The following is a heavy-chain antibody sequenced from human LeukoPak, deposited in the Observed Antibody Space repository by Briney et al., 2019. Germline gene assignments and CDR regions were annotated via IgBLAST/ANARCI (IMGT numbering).Heavy chain of an antibody. CDR1: GFTFSDYY. V-gene: IGHV3-11*01. J-gene: IGHJ5*02. Sequence: PGGSLRLSCAASGFTFSDYYMSWIRQAPGKGLEWVSYISSSGSTIYYADSVKGRFTISRDNAKNSLYLQMNSLRAEDTAVYYCARDPDFYGSGSYYNVNWFDPWGQGTLVIVSS. CDR3: ARDPDFYGSGSYYNVNWFDP. D-gene: IGHD3-10*01. CDR2: ISSSGSTI.